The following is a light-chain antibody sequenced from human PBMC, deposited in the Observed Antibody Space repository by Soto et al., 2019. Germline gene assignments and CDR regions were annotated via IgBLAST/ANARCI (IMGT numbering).Light chain of an antibody. CDR3: QQYNSYPWT. Sequence: DIQMTQSPSTLSASVGDRVTITCRASQSISSWLAWYQQKPGKAPKLLIYDASSLESGVPSRFSGSGYGTEFTLTITSLQTDDFATYDCQQYNSYPWTFGQGTKVDIK. V-gene: IGKV1-5*01. CDR2: DAS. J-gene: IGKJ1*01. CDR1: QSISSW.